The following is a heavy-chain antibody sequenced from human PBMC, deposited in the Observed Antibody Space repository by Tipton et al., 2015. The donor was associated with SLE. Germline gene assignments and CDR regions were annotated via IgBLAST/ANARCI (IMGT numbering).Heavy chain of an antibody. D-gene: IGHD4-11*01. Sequence: LRLSCAVYGGSFSGYYWSWIRQPAGKGLEWIGYIYTSGSTNYNPSLKSRVTISVDTSKNQFSLKLSSVTAADTAVYYCARVPPTSTVTTLGDDYWGQGTLVTVSS. J-gene: IGHJ4*02. CDR2: IYTSGST. CDR3: ARVPPTSTVTTLGDDY. V-gene: IGHV4-4*09. CDR1: GGSFSGYY.